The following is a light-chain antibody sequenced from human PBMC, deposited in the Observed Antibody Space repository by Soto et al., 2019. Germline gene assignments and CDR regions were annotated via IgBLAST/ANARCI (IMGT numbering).Light chain of an antibody. Sequence: AIQLTQSPSSLSASVGDRVTITCRASQGISSALAWYQQKPGKARTLLIYDASSLESGVPSRFSGSGSGTDFSLTISSLQPEDFATYYCQQFNSYPITFGQGTRLEIK. CDR1: QGISSA. J-gene: IGKJ5*01. V-gene: IGKV1-13*02. CDR3: QQFNSYPIT. CDR2: DAS.